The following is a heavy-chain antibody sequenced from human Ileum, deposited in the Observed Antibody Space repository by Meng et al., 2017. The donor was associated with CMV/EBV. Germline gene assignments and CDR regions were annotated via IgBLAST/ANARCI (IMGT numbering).Heavy chain of an antibody. CDR3: ARSGLRGIYVDY. Sequence: HVQVQESGPGLVKPSETLSLTCMVSGDFANNFYWSWIRQPAGKGLQWIGRISTSGSDNYNPSLKSRVTMSVDTSKKQFSLKLSSVTAADTAVYYCARSGLRGIYVDYWGQGTLVTVSS. V-gene: IGHV4-4*07. D-gene: IGHD4-17*01. J-gene: IGHJ4*02. CDR2: ISTSGSD. CDR1: GDFANNFY.